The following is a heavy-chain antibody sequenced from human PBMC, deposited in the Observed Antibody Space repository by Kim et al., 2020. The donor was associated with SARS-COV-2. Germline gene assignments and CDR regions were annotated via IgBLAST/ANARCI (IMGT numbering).Heavy chain of an antibody. Sequence: TSSADSVKGRCTISRENSKNTLYLQMNSLRAEETAVYYCATGGVSDAFDIWGQGTMVTVSS. CDR2: T. CDR3: ATGGVSDAFDI. J-gene: IGHJ3*02. D-gene: IGHD3-16*01. V-gene: IGHV3-66*01.